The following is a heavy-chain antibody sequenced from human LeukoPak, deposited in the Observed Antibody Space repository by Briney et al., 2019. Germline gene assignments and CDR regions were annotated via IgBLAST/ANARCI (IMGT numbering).Heavy chain of an antibody. D-gene: IGHD5-12*01. Sequence: SETLSLTCAVYGGSFSDSYWTWIRQPPGKGLEWIGEINHSGSTNYNPSLKSRVTISVDTSRNHFSLRLNSVTAADTAVYYCARLRYSAYASSPCADYWGQGTLVTVSS. CDR1: GGSFSDSY. CDR2: INHSGST. CDR3: ARLRYSAYASSPCADY. V-gene: IGHV4-34*01. J-gene: IGHJ4*02.